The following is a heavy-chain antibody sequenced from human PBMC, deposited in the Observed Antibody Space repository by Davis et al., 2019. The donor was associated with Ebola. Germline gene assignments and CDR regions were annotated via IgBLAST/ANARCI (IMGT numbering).Heavy chain of an antibody. V-gene: IGHV3-30*02. J-gene: IGHJ4*02. Sequence: PGGSLRLSCAASGFSFATYGMHWIRQGPGKGLEWLAFIRFDGSSQYYLDSVKGRFTISRDNSRNTLYVQMNSLRAEDTAVYYCAKGDCDSTSCLGAIDYWGQGTLVSVSS. D-gene: IGHD2-2*01. CDR1: GFSFATYG. CDR2: IRFDGSSQ. CDR3: AKGDCDSTSCLGAIDY.